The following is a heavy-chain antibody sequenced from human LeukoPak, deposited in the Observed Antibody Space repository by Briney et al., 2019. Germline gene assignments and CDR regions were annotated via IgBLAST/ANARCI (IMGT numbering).Heavy chain of an antibody. Sequence: GGSLRLSCAASGFTFSSYWMSWVRQAPGKGLEWVANIKQGGSEKYYVDSVKGRFTISRDNAKNSLYLQMNSLRAEDTAVYYCARVPRIQLWSFDYWGQGTLVAVSS. D-gene: IGHD5-18*01. V-gene: IGHV3-7*01. CDR3: ARVPRIQLWSFDY. CDR2: IKQGGSEK. J-gene: IGHJ4*02. CDR1: GFTFSSYW.